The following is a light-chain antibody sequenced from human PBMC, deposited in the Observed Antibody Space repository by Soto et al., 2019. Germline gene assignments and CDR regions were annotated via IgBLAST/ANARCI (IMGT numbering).Light chain of an antibody. CDR2: GNT. CDR1: SSNIGAGYD. CDR3: LSFDSSLSVV. J-gene: IGLJ2*01. V-gene: IGLV1-40*01. Sequence: QSVLTQPPSVSGAPGQRVTISCTGSSSNIGAGYDVPWYQQLPGRAPKLLIYGNTNRPSGVPDRFSGSKSGTSASLAITGLQAEDEADYYCLSFDSSLSVVFGGGTKLTV.